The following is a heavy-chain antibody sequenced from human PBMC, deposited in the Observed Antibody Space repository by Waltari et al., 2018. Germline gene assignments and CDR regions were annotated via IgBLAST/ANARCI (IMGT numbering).Heavy chain of an antibody. D-gene: IGHD3-10*01. V-gene: IGHV4-59*11. J-gene: IGHJ2*01. CDR3: ARDGGSGSYEDFDL. CDR2: IYYSGST. CDR1: GGSISSHY. Sequence: QVQLQESGPGLVKPSETLSLTCTVSGGSISSHYWRWIRQPPGKGLEWIGYIYYSGSTNYNPSLKSRVTISVDTSKNQFSLKLSSVTAADTAVYYCARDGGSGSYEDFDLWGRGTLVTVSS.